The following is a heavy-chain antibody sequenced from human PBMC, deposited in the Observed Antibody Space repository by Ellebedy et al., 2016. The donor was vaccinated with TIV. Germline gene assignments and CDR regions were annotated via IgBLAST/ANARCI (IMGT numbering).Heavy chain of an antibody. D-gene: IGHD3-10*01. Sequence: SETLSLTCTVPGGSISRSSYYWGWIRQPPGKGLEWIGSIYYSGSTYYNPSLKSRVTISVDTSKSQFSLKLTSVTAADTAVYYCARWFGELLYVRWFDPWGQGTLVTVSS. J-gene: IGHJ5*02. V-gene: IGHV4-39*01. CDR3: ARWFGELLYVRWFDP. CDR2: IYYSGST. CDR1: GGSISRSSYY.